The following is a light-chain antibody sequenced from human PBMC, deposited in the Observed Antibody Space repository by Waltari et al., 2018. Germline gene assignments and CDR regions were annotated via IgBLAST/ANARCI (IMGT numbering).Light chain of an antibody. V-gene: IGLV1-47*01. Sequence: QSVLTQPPSASGTPGQRVTISCSGSSSNIGSYYVSWYQQLPGTAPKLLISENNPRSSGVPVRFSGSKSGTSASLAISGLRSEDEADYYCATWDDRLSGRVFGGGTKLTVL. CDR3: ATWDDRLSGRV. CDR1: SSNIGSYY. J-gene: IGLJ3*02. CDR2: ENN.